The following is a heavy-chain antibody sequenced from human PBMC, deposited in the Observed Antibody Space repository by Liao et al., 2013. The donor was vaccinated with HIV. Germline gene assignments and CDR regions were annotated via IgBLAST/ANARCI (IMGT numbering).Heavy chain of an antibody. J-gene: IGHJ4*02. CDR3: ARGNGYNIRPFDY. Sequence: QLQLQESGPGLVKPSETLSLTCAVSGGSINSGAHYWSWIRQPAGKGLEWIGRIYTSGSTNYNPSLKSRFTISVDTSKNQFSLKLSSVTAADTAVYYCARGNGYNIRPFDYWGQGTLVTVSS. V-gene: IGHV4-61*02. D-gene: IGHD5-24*01. CDR2: IYTSGST. CDR1: GGSINSGAHY.